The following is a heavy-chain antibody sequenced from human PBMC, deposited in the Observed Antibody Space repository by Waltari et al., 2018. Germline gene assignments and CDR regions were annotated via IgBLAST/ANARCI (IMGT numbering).Heavy chain of an antibody. CDR1: GGSFSGYY. J-gene: IGHJ4*02. V-gene: IGHV4-34*01. CDR3: ARVGSGSPYYFDY. D-gene: IGHD1-26*01. Sequence: QVPLQQWGAGLLKPSETLSLTCAVYGGSFSGYYWSWIRQPPGKGLEWIGEINHSGSTNYNPSLKSRVTISVDTSKNQFSLKLSSVTAADTAVYYCARVGSGSPYYFDYWGQGTLVTVSS. CDR2: INHSGST.